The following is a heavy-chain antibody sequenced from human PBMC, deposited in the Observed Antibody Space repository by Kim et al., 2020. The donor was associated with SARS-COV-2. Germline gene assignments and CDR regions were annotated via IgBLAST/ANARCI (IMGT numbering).Heavy chain of an antibody. D-gene: IGHD4-17*01. V-gene: IGHV4-34*01. CDR1: GGSFSGYY. J-gene: IGHJ4*02. Sequence: SETLSLTCAVYGGSFSGYYWSWIRQPPGKGLEWIGEINHSGSTNYNPSLKSRVTISVDTSKNQFSLKLSSVTAADTAVYYCARDDYGDEPFDYWGQGTLVTVSS. CDR3: ARDDYGDEPFDY. CDR2: INHSGST.